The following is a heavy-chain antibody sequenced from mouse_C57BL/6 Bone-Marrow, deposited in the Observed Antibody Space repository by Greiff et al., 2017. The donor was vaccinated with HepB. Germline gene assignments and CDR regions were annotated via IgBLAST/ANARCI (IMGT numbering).Heavy chain of an antibody. D-gene: IGHD1-1*01. V-gene: IGHV1-55*01. CDR3: ASDYYGSSSWFAY. CDR2: IYPGSGST. CDR1: GYTFTSYW. J-gene: IGHJ3*01. Sequence: VQLQQPGAELVKPGASVKMSCKASGYTFTSYWITWVKQRPGQGLEWIGDIYPGSGSTNYNEKFKSKATLTVDTSSSTAYMQLSSLTSEDSGVYYCASDYYGSSSWFAYWGQGTLVTVSA.